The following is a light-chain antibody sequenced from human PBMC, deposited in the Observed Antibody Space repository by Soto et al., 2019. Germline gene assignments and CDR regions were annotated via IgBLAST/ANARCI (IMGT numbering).Light chain of an antibody. V-gene: IGLV2-8*01. Sequence: QSALTQPPSASGSPGQSVTISCTGTSSDVGGYNYVYWYQQHPGKAPKLMIYEVNKRPSGVPDRFSGSKSGNTASLTVSGLQAEDEADYYCSSHSGSNHVVFGGGTKLTVL. CDR1: SSDVGGYNY. CDR3: SSHSGSNHVV. J-gene: IGLJ2*01. CDR2: EVN.